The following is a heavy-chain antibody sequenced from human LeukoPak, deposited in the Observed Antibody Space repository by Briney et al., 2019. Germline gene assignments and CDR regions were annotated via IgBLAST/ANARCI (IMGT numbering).Heavy chain of an antibody. Sequence: SETLSLTYTVSGVAITSNYWSWIRQAAPKGLEWIGRVFSSGSTDYNPSLKGRVTMSVDTSNNQFSLKVTSLTAADTAVYYCARGPSGASGHDYWGQGTLVSVSS. CDR2: VFSSGST. CDR1: GVAITSNY. D-gene: IGHD3-10*01. V-gene: IGHV4-4*07. J-gene: IGHJ4*02. CDR3: ARGPSGASGHDY.